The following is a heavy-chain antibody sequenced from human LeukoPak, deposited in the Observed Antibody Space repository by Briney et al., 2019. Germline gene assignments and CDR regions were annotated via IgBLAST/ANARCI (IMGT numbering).Heavy chain of an antibody. CDR3: ARAKSWELILDY. CDR1: GGSISTDGYY. CDR2: IYYSGST. Sequence: SQTLSLTCTVSGGSISTDGYYWSWIRQHPGKSQEWIGYIYYSGSTYYNPSLKSRVTISVDTSKNQFSLKLSSVTAADTAVYYCARAKSWELILDYWGQGTLVTVSS. D-gene: IGHD1-26*01. J-gene: IGHJ4*02. V-gene: IGHV4-31*03.